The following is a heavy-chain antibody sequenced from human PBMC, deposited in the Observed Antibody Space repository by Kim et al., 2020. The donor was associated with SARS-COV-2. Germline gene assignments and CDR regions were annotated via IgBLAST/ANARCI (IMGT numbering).Heavy chain of an antibody. CDR1: GYTFTSYG. CDR2: ISAYNGNT. D-gene: IGHD3-10*01. Sequence: ASVKVSCKASGYTFTSYGISWVRQAPGQGLEWMGWISAYNGNTNYAQKLQGRVTMTTDTSTSTAYMELRSLRSDDTAVYYCARENGQYYYGSGSYYGLINWFDPWGQGTLVTVSS. CDR3: ARENGQYYYGSGSYYGLINWFDP. V-gene: IGHV1-18*01. J-gene: IGHJ5*02.